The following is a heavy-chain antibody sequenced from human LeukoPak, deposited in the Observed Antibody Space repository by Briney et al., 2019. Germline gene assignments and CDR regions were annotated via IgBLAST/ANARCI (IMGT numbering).Heavy chain of an antibody. J-gene: IGHJ4*02. V-gene: IGHV3-48*01. CDR1: GFTFSSYS. CDR2: ISSSSSTI. Sequence: PGGSLRLSCAASGFTFSSYSMNWVRQAPGKGLEWVSYISSSSSTIYYADSVKGRFTISKDNSKNTLYLQMNSLRAEDTAVYYCAKVMRRGGVVDYWGQGTLVTVSS. D-gene: IGHD3-16*01. CDR3: AKVMRRGGVVDY.